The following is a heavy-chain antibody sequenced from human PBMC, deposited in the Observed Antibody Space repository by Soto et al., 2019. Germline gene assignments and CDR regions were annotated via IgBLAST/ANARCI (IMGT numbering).Heavy chain of an antibody. J-gene: IGHJ3*02. CDR1: GGSITTGGRY. D-gene: IGHD1-1*01. CDR3: DQALVFTGGDGFDI. V-gene: IGHV4-31*02. CDR2: IYYSGNT. Sequence: QVRLQEWGPGLVKPSQTLSLKCSVSGGSITTGGRYWSWIRQLPVKGLEWIGDIYYSGNTYYNASLKYRVTISVEAAKNQFSLKLSSVTAADTAVYSCDQALVFTGGDGFDIWGQGSLVTVSS.